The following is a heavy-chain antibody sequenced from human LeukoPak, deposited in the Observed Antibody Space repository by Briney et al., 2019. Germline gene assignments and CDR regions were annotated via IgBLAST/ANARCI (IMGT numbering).Heavy chain of an antibody. D-gene: IGHD4-17*01. CDR3: AGFYGLNPFDY. J-gene: IGHJ4*02. CDR2: ISSSGSTI. V-gene: IGHV3-11*01. Sequence: PGGSLRLSCAASGFTFSDYYMSWIRQAPGKGLEWVSYISSSGSTIYYADSVKGRFTISRDNAKNSLFLQMNSLRADDTAVYYCAGFYGLNPFDYWGQGTLVTVSS. CDR1: GFTFSDYY.